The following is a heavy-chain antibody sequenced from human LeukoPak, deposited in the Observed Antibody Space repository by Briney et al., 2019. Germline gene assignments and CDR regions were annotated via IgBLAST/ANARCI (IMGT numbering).Heavy chain of an antibody. CDR2: IHPGDSRT. J-gene: IGHJ4*01. CDR1: GYTFSTYW. Sequence: GESLKISCQGPGYTFSTYWIGWVRQMPGKGLEWMGIIHPGDSRTRYSPSFQGQVTISADKSISTAYLQWSSLQASDTAIYYCARWIAHCGSPACYQPFDYWGQGTPVTVSS. V-gene: IGHV5-51*01. D-gene: IGHD2-2*01. CDR3: ARWIAHCGSPACYQPFDY.